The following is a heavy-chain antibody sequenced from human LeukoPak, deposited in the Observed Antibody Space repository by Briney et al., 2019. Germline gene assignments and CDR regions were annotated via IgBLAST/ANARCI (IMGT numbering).Heavy chain of an antibody. V-gene: IGHV4-59*08. J-gene: IGHJ5*02. Sequence: SETLSLTSTVSGGSISSFYWSWIRQPPGKGMEDIGHIYYSGFTNYNPSLKSRVTISVDTSRNHFSLKLSSVTAADTAVYYCARGNGWNGFDPWGQGTLVTVSS. CDR3: ARGNGWNGFDP. D-gene: IGHD6-19*01. CDR1: GGSISSFY. CDR2: IYYSGFT.